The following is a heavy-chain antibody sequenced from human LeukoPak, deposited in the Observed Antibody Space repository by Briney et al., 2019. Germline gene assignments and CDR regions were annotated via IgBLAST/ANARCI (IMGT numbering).Heavy chain of an antibody. Sequence: GGSLRLSCVASGFTLRSNYMSWVRQAPGKGLEWCAVMYSGGSTYYAGFVTGRFTISRDTSKPTLYLQMNSLRAEDTAVYYCASGSGSYRTHYYYMDVWGTGTTVTVSS. D-gene: IGHD3-10*01. CDR1: GFTLRSNY. J-gene: IGHJ6*03. CDR2: MYSGGST. V-gene: IGHV3-53*01. CDR3: ASGSGSYRTHYYYMDV.